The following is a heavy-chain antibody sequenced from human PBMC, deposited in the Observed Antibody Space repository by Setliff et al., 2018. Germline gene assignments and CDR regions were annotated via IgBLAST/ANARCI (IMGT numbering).Heavy chain of an antibody. D-gene: IGHD6-13*01. CDR1: GGSINSRSYY. V-gene: IGHV4-39*01. J-gene: IGHJ4*02. CDR3: ARRADYSRSWSYYFDC. CDR2: ISYGGNT. Sequence: PSETLSLTCNVSGGSINSRSYYWGWIRRPPGKGLEWIAMISYGGNTYYNPSLKRRVTISVDTSNDQFSLNLNSVTAADTAVYFCARRADYSRSWSYYFDCWGQGTLVTVSS.